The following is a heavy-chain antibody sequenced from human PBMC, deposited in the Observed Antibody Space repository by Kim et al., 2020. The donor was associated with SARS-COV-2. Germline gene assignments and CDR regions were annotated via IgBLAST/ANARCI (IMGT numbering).Heavy chain of an antibody. CDR2: ISRRSDAI. D-gene: IGHD3-22*01. J-gene: IGHJ6*02. CDR3: GRENVASSGSPYGMDV. Sequence: GGSLRLSCAASGFTFSSYFMNWVRQAPGKGLEWVSHISRRSDAIYYTDSVKGRFTISRDNVNNLLYLQMNSLRDEDTAVYYCGRENVASSGSPYGMDVWGRGTTVTVSS. V-gene: IGHV3-48*02. CDR1: GFTFSSYF.